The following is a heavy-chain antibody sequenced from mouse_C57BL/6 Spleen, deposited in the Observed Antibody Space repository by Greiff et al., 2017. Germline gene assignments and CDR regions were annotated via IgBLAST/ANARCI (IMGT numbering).Heavy chain of an antibody. Sequence: QVQLQQSGAELVRPGASVKLSCKASGYTFTDYYINWVKQRPGQGLEWIARIYPGSGNTYYNEKFKGKATLTAEKSSSTAYMQLSSLTSEDSAVYFCASYDGGFAYWGQGTLVTVSA. V-gene: IGHV1-76*01. D-gene: IGHD2-3*01. CDR3: ASYDGGFAY. CDR1: GYTFTDYY. CDR2: IYPGSGNT. J-gene: IGHJ3*01.